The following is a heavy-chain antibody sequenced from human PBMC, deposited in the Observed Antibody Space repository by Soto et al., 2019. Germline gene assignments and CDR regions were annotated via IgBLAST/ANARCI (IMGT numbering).Heavy chain of an antibody. V-gene: IGHV1-69*13. CDR1: GGTFSNYA. D-gene: IGHD3-22*01. Sequence: SVQVSCKASGGTFSNYAISWVRQAPGQRLERMGGIIPIFGTANYAQKFQGRVTITADESTSTAYMELSSLRSEDTAVYYCARAPPNYYDSSGYFVMRAFDIWGQGTMVTVSS. CDR3: ARAPPNYYDSSGYFVMRAFDI. CDR2: IIPIFGTA. J-gene: IGHJ3*02.